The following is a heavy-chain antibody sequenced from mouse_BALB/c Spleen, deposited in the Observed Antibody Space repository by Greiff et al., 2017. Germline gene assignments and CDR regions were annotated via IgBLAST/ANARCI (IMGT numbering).Heavy chain of an antibody. Sequence: EVKLQESGPELVKPGASVKISCKASGYSFTGYFMNWVKQSHGKSLEWIGRINPYNGDTFYNQKFKGKATLTVDKSSSTAHMELLSLTSEDSAVYYCGKGYYGSTWYFDVWGAGTTVTVSS. V-gene: IGHV1-37*01. CDR3: GKGYYGSTWYFDV. D-gene: IGHD1-1*01. CDR1: GYSFTGYF. CDR2: INPYNGDT. J-gene: IGHJ1*01.